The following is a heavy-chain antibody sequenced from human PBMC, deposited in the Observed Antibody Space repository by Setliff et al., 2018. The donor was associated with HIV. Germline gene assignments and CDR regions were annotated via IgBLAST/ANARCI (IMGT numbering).Heavy chain of an antibody. Sequence: ASVKVSCKASGYTFSNYDINWVRQATGQGLEWVGWMNPNSGNTGYAQKFQGRVTMTRNTSISTAYMELSSLRSEDTAAYYCVKGYTSTWGPFDYWGQGTLVTVSS. CDR3: VKGYTSTWGPFDY. CDR1: GYTFSNYD. CDR2: MNPNSGNT. D-gene: IGHD6-13*01. V-gene: IGHV1-8*01. J-gene: IGHJ4*02.